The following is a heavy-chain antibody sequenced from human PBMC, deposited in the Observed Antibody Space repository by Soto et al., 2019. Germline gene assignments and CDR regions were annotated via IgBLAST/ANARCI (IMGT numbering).Heavy chain of an antibody. CDR2: ISGSGRTT. V-gene: IGHV3-23*01. D-gene: IGHD2-21*01. J-gene: IGHJ3*02. CDR3: AKDHGVVGSDTRAFDI. Sequence: GGSLRLSCAASGFTFSSYAMNWVRQAPGKGLEWVSFISGSGRTTYYADSVKGRFTISRDNSKNTLYLQVNSLRAEDTAVYFCAKDHGVVGSDTRAFDIWGQGTTVTVSS. CDR1: GFTFSSYA.